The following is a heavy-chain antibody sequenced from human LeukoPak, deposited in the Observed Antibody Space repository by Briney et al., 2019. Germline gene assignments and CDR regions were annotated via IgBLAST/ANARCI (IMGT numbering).Heavy chain of an antibody. V-gene: IGHV3-23*01. J-gene: IGHJ4*02. CDR3: AKGGWLDD. CDR2: ITGRSDKT. Sequence: AGGSLRLSCAASGFNFNKYDMSWARQAPGKGLEWVSTITGRSDKTYYTDSVKGRFVTSRDNSKDTLYLQMNSLRAEDTALYYCAKGGWLDDLGQGALVTVSS. D-gene: IGHD6-19*01. CDR1: GFNFNKYD.